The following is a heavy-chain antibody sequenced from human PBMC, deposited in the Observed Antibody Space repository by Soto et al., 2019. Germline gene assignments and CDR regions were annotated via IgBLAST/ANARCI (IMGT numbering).Heavy chain of an antibody. D-gene: IGHD4-17*01. CDR2: IWDDGSNK. CDR1: GFTLSRYD. Sequence: QVQLVESGGGVVQPGRSLRLSCAAAGFTLSRYDMHWVRQAPGKGLEWVPVIWDDGSNKYYAESVKGRFAMSSDNSKNTLYLQMNSLRAEDTAVYYCARELRTATSYRGVTFDLWGQGTMVTVSS. J-gene: IGHJ3*01. CDR3: ARELRTATSYRGVTFDL. V-gene: IGHV3-33*01.